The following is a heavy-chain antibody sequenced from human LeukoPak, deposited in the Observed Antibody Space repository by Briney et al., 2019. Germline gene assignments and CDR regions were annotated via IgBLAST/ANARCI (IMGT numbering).Heavy chain of an antibody. CDR3: ARVVAGY. Sequence: GGSLRLSCAASGFTFSSHSMSWVRQAPGKGLEWVANIKQDGIEKYSVDSVKGRFAISRDNAKNSLYLQMNSLRAGDTAVYYCARVVAGYWGQGTLVTVSS. V-gene: IGHV3-7*01. CDR1: GFTFSSHS. CDR2: IKQDGIEK. D-gene: IGHD6-19*01. J-gene: IGHJ4*02.